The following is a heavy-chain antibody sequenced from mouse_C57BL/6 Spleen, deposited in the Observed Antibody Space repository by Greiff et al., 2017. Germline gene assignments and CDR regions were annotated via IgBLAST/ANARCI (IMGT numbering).Heavy chain of an antibody. CDR3: ARNLPYYGSSYGYFDV. V-gene: IGHV2-2*01. CDR1: GFSLTSYG. CDR2: IWSGGST. Sequence: QVQLQQSGPGLVQPSQSLSITCTVSGFSLTSYGVHWVRQSPGKGLEWLGVIWSGGSTDYNAAFISRLSISKDNSKSQVFFKMHSLQADDTAIYYCARNLPYYGSSYGYFDVWGKGTTVTVSS. D-gene: IGHD1-1*01. J-gene: IGHJ1*03.